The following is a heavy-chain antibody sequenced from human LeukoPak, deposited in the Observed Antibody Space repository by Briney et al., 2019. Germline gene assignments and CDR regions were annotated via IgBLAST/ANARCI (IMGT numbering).Heavy chain of an antibody. V-gene: IGHV1-69*04. Sequence: ASVKVSCKASGGTFSSYAIGWVRQAPRQGLEWMGRIIPILGIANYAQKFQGRVTITADKSTSTAYMELSSLRSEDTAVYYCARVGCSSTSCYDYWGQGTLVTVSS. CDR2: IIPILGIA. J-gene: IGHJ4*02. CDR1: GGTFSSYA. D-gene: IGHD2-2*01. CDR3: ARVGCSSTSCYDY.